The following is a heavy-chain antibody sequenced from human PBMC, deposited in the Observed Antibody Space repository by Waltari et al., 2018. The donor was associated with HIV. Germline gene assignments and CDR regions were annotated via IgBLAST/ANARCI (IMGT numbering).Heavy chain of an antibody. CDR1: GFTFSSYA. D-gene: IGHD3-10*01. Sequence: EVQLLESGGGLVQPGGSLRLSCAASGFTFSSYAMSWVRQAPGKGLEWVSSISGGGGSTYYADSVKGRFTISRDNSKNTLYLQMNSLRAEDTAVYYCAKWDALWFGELSKFDYWGQGTLVTVSS. CDR2: ISGGGGST. CDR3: AKWDALWFGELSKFDY. J-gene: IGHJ4*02. V-gene: IGHV3-23*01.